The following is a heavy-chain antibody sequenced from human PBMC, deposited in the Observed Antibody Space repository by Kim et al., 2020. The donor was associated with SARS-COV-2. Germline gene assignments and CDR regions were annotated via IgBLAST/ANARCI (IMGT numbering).Heavy chain of an antibody. V-gene: IGHV3-15*01. J-gene: IGHJ4*02. D-gene: IGHD1-26*01. Sequence: APVKGRFTISRDDSKNTLYLQMNSLKTEDTAVYYCTTDWILKNGSYSTFDYWGQGTLVTVSS. CDR3: TTDWILKNGSYSTFDY.